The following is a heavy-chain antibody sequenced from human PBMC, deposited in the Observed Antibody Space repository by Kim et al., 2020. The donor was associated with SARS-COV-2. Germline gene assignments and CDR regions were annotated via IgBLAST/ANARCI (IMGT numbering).Heavy chain of an antibody. V-gene: IGHV3-74*01. Sequence: INTDGRTACYADSVKGRFTIARDNAKNTVHLQMNSRRAEDTAVYYCVRDPVWGQGTMGTVSS. CDR3: VRDPV. J-gene: IGHJ3*01. CDR2: INTDGRTA.